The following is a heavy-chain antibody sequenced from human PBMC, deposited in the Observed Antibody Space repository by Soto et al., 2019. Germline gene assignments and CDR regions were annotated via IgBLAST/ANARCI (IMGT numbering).Heavy chain of an antibody. J-gene: IGHJ4*02. D-gene: IGHD3-10*02. CDR3: ARSSVRGWSY. V-gene: IGHV4-34*01. Sequence: PSETLSLTCAVYGGSFSGYYWTWIRQPPGKGLEWIGDITHSGSTNYNQSLKSRVTISVDKSKNHFSLILKSVTTADAAAYYCARSSVRGWSYWGQGTLVTVSS. CDR1: GGSFSGYY. CDR2: ITHSGST.